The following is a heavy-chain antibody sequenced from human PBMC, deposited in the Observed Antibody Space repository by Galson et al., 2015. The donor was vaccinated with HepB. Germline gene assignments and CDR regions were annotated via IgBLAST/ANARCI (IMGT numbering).Heavy chain of an antibody. CDR3: ARDGNYDSSGYSYFFDY. CDR2: ISSSSSTI. D-gene: IGHD3-22*01. J-gene: IGHJ4*02. V-gene: IGHV3-48*02. Sequence: SLRLSCAASGFTFSSYSMNWVRQAPGKGLEWVSYISSSSSTIYYADSVEGRFTISRDSAKNSLYLQMNSLSDEDTAVYYCARDGNYDSSGYSYFFDYWGQGTLVTVSS. CDR1: GFTFSSYS.